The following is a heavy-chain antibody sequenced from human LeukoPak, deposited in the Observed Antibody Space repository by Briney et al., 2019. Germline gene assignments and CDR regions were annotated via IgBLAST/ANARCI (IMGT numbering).Heavy chain of an antibody. CDR3: ARTLDTALTS. CDR1: GYTFTGYY. Sequence: ASVKVSCKASGYTFTGYYMHWVRQAPGQGLEWMGWINPNSGGTNYAQKFQGRVTMTRDTSTSTVYMELSSLRSEDTAVYYCARTLDTALTSWGQGTLVTVSS. D-gene: IGHD5-18*01. CDR2: INPNSGGT. V-gene: IGHV1-2*02. J-gene: IGHJ5*02.